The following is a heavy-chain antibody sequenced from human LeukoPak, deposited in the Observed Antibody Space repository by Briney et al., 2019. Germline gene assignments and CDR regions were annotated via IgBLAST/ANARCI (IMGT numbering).Heavy chain of an antibody. CDR2: ISCDGSNK. CDR3: AKDPTPKETGYSNPFDP. D-gene: IGHD6-13*01. CDR1: GFTFSSYG. J-gene: IGHJ5*02. V-gene: IGHV3-30*18. Sequence: GGSLRLSCAASGFTFSSYGMHWVRQAPGKGLEWVAVISCDGSNKYYADSVKGRFTISRDNSKNTLYLQMNSLRAEDTAVYYCAKDPTPKETGYSNPFDPWGQGTLVTVSS.